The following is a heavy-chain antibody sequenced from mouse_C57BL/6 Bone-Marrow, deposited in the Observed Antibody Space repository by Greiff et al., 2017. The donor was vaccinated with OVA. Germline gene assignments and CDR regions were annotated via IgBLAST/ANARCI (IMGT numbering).Heavy chain of an antibody. CDR1: GFTFSNYW. Sequence: EVKLVESGGGLVQPGGSMKLSCVASGFTFSNYWMNWVRQSPGQGLEWVAQIRLKSDNYATHYAVSVKGRFTISRDDSKSSVYLQMNNLRAEDAGIYYCTGGYGLDYWGQGTTLTVSS. V-gene: IGHV6-3*01. J-gene: IGHJ2*01. CDR3: TGGYGLDY. CDR2: IRLKSDNYAT. D-gene: IGHD1-1*01.